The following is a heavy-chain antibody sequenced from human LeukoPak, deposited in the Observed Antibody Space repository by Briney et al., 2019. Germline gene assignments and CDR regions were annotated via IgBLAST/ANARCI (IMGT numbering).Heavy chain of an antibody. D-gene: IGHD3-16*01. CDR2: IIPIFGTA. CDR3: ARDGSKFGYYYYYMDV. CDR1: GYSFTTYA. Sequence: VASVKVSCTASGYSFTTYAINWVRQAPGQGLEWMGGIIPIFGTANYAQKFQGRVTITADKSTSTAYMELSSLRSEDTAVYYCARDGSKFGYYYYYMDVWGKGTTVTVSS. V-gene: IGHV1-69*06. J-gene: IGHJ6*03.